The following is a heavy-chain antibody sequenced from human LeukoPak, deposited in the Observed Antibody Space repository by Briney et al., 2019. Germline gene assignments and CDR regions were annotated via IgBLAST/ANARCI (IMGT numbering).Heavy chain of an antibody. CDR1: TSR. D-gene: IGHD3-22*01. V-gene: IGHV1-18*01. CDR2: IGTYGGDT. Sequence: VSVKVSCKATSRISWVRQAPGQGLEWMGWIGTYGGDTYYAQKFQDRITVTTDTSTSTVYMELRNLRSDDTAVYYCARDLWNFYDDSGYNRDFDSWGQGTLVTVSS. J-gene: IGHJ5*01. CDR3: ARDLWNFYDDSGYNRDFDS.